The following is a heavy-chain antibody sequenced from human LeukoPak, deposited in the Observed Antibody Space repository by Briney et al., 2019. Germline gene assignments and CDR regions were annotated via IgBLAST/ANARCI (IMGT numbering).Heavy chain of an antibody. Sequence: GRSLRLSCAASGFTFSSYGMHWVRQAPGKGLEWVAFIRYDGSNKYYADSVKGRFTISKDNSKNTLYLQMNSLRAEDTAVYYCAKDRVYYDFWSGYYSLDYWGQGTLVTVSS. D-gene: IGHD3-3*01. V-gene: IGHV3-30*02. CDR1: GFTFSSYG. CDR3: AKDRVYYDFWSGYYSLDY. CDR2: IRYDGSNK. J-gene: IGHJ4*02.